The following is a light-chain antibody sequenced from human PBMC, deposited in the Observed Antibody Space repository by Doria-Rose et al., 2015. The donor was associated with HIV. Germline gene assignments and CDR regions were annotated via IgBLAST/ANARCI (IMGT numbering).Light chain of an antibody. CDR2: DGS. V-gene: IGKV3-20*01. CDR3: HQYGTSWT. Sequence: EIVMTQSPGTLSLSPGERATLSCRASQSFSSTYLAWYQQKPCQAPSLLIYDGSTRATGIPDRFSASGSGTDFTLTNNRLEPEDFALYYCHQYGTSWTFGQGTKVEI. CDR1: QSFSSTY. J-gene: IGKJ1*01.